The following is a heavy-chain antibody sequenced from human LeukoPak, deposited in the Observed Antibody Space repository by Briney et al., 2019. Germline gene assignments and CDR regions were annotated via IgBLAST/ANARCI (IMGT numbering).Heavy chain of an antibody. V-gene: IGHV4-39*07. CDR1: GGSISSSSYY. CDR2: IYYSGST. Sequence: SETLSLTCTVSGGSISSSSYYWGWIRQPPGKGLEWIGSIYYSGSTNYNPSLKSRVTISVDTSKNQFSLKLSSVTAADTAVYYCARRPQYYYDSGSRGLDYWGQGTLVTVSS. D-gene: IGHD3-22*01. CDR3: ARRPQYYYDSGSRGLDY. J-gene: IGHJ4*02.